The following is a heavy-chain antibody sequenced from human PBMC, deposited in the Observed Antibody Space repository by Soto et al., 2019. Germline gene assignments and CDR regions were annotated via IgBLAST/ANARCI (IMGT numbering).Heavy chain of an antibody. V-gene: IGHV4-59*01. CDR3: ARLKTYYYDSSGQNWFDP. J-gene: IGHJ5*02. CDR2: IYYSGST. CDR1: GGSISSYY. Sequence: SETLSLTCTVSGGSISSYYWSWIRQPPGKGLEWIGYIYYSGSTNYNPSLKSRVTISVDTSKNQFPLKLSSVTAADTAVYYCARLKTYYYDSSGQNWFDPWGQGTLVTVSS. D-gene: IGHD3-22*01.